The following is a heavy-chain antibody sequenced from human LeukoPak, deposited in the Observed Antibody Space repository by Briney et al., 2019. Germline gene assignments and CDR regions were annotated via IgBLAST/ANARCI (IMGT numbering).Heavy chain of an antibody. D-gene: IGHD6-13*01. CDR2: ISGSGGST. J-gene: IGHJ4*02. CDR1: GFTFSSYA. Sequence: GGSLRLSCAASGFTFSSYALSWFRQAPGKGLEWVSAISGSGGSTYYADSVKGRFTISRDNSKNTLYLQMNSLRAEDTAVYSCAGQKYSSSWYLFDYWGQGTLVTVSS. V-gene: IGHV3-23*01. CDR3: AGQKYSSSWYLFDY.